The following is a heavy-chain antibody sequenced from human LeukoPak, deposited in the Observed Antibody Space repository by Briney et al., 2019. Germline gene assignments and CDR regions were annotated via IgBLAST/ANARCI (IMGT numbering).Heavy chain of an antibody. CDR1: GGSISSYY. CDR2: IYSSGTT. J-gene: IGHJ6*03. CDR3: AREVRDPSYYYYMDV. Sequence: SETLSLTCTVSGGSISSYYWSWIRQPPGKGLEWIGYIYSSGTTNYNPSLKSRLTISVDTPKNQFSLKLSSVAAADTAVYYCAREVRDPSYYYYMDVWGKGTTVTVSS. D-gene: IGHD3-22*01. V-gene: IGHV4-59*01.